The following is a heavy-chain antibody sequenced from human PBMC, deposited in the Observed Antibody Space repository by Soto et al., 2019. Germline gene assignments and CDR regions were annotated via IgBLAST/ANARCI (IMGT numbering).Heavy chain of an antibody. D-gene: IGHD3-22*01. J-gene: IGHJ3*01. CDR2: ISTYNGDT. V-gene: IGHV1-18*01. CDR3: VRDQLFYYDISGRPVNGFDL. CDR1: GYTFTRSG. Sequence: ASVKVSCKASGYTFTRSGISWVRQAPGQGLEWMGWISTYNGDTNYAQTFQGRVTMTTDTSTSTVYMELRSLRSDDTAVYYCVRDQLFYYDISGRPVNGFDLWGQGTMVTVSS.